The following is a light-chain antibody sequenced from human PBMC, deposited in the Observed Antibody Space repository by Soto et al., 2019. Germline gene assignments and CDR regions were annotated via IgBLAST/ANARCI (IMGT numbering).Light chain of an antibody. J-gene: IGKJ5*01. CDR3: QQVNSFPST. V-gene: IGKV1-9*01. CDR1: QGISSH. Sequence: IQLTQSPSSLAASLGDRVTITCGASQGISSHLDWYQQKPGKAPKLLIYAASTLQTGVPSRFSGGGSGTDFTLTLSSLQPEDFATYYCQQVNSFPSTFGQGTRLEIK. CDR2: AAS.